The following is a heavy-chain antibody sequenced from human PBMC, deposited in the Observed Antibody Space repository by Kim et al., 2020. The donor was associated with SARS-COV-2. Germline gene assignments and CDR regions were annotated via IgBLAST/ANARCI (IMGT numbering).Heavy chain of an antibody. CDR3: AKLHRGGASPYYFES. D-gene: IGHD2-15*01. V-gene: IGHV3-11*04. CDR1: GFTFSDFY. J-gene: IGHJ4*02. CDR2: ISSNGGMD. Sequence: GGSLRLSCAASGFTFSDFYMSWIRQAPGKGLEWVAYISSNGGMDYYADSVKGRVTFSRDNDHNSLYLQMSSLRAEDTAVYYCAKLHRGGASPYYFESWGQGSLVTVSS.